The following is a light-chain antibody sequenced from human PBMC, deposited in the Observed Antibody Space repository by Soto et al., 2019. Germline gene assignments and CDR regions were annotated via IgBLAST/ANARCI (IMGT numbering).Light chain of an antibody. CDR2: GAS. CDR1: QSVSSSY. Sequence: EIVLTQSPDTLSLSPGESATLSCRVSQSVSSSYLAGDQQKPGRAPRLLIYGASNRATGIPDRFSGSGSGTDFTLTNSRLEPEDFAVFYCQQYDDSITFGQGTRLEIE. V-gene: IGKV3-20*01. CDR3: QQYDDSIT. J-gene: IGKJ5*01.